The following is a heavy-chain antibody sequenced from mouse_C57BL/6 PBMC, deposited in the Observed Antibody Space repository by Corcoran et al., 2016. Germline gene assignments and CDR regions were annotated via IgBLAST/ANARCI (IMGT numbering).Heavy chain of an antibody. Sequence: QIQLVQSGPELKKPGEKVKISCKASGYTFTTYGMSWVKQAPGKGLKWMGWINTYSGVPTYADDFKGRFAFSLETYASTAYLQINTLKNEVTATYFCVPTGTEPWFAYWGQGTLVTVSA. J-gene: IGHJ3*01. D-gene: IGHD4-1*02. CDR3: VPTGTEPWFAY. V-gene: IGHV9-3*01. CDR1: GYTFTTYG. CDR2: INTYSGVP.